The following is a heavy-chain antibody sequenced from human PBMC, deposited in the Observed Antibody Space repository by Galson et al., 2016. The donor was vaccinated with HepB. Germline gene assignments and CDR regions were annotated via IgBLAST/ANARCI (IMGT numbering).Heavy chain of an antibody. CDR1: QVNFSLSR. D-gene: IGHD3/OR15-3a*01. Sequence: SLRLSCAASQVNFSLSRVAWVRQAPGRGLEWVSSIGDSASYIFYADSVRGRFTISRDNAKKSMHLQMDSLRAEDTAVYYCARRRTEYDYWGQGTLVTVSS. V-gene: IGHV3-21*04. CDR3: ARRRTEYDY. CDR2: IGDSASYI. J-gene: IGHJ4*02.